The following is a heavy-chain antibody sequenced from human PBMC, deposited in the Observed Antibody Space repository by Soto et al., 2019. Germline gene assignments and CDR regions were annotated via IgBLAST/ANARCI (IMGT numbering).Heavy chain of an antibody. V-gene: IGHV1-18*01. CDR2: ISTDNGKT. Sequence: QVQLVQSGPEVKKPGASVKVSCKTSGYTFTSYGISWVRQAPGQGLEWMGWISTDNGKTNYAQKFQGRVTMTTDTSTSTAYMELRSLRSDDTAVYYCATRSPAFDYRGQGTLVTVSS. CDR3: ATRSPAFDY. CDR1: GYTFTSYG. J-gene: IGHJ4*02.